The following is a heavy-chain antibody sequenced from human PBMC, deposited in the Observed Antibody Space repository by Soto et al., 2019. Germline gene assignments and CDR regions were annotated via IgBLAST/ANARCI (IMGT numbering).Heavy chain of an antibody. CDR2: ISSSSSTI. J-gene: IGHJ5*02. D-gene: IGHD2-15*01. Sequence: EVQLVESGGGLVQPGGSLRLSCAASGFTFSSYSMNWVRQAPGKGLEWVSYISSSSSTIYYADSVKGRFTISRDNAKNSLYLQMNSLRDEDTAVYYCARADIVVVVAATSDNWFDPWGQGTLVTVSS. V-gene: IGHV3-48*02. CDR1: GFTFSSYS. CDR3: ARADIVVVVAATSDNWFDP.